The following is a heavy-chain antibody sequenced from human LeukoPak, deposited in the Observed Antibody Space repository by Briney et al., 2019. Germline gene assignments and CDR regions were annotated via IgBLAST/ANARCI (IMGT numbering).Heavy chain of an antibody. CDR2: LSGSGDST. D-gene: IGHD3-3*01. Sequence: GSLRLSCATPGLTFSHHAMSWVRQAPGKGPEWVSALSGSGDSTYYADSVKGRFTISRDTSKNTLYLQMNSLRAEDTAVYYCAKDIHTIDAFDIRGQGTMVTVSS. V-gene: IGHV3-23*01. CDR3: AKDIHTIDAFDI. CDR1: GLTFSHHA. J-gene: IGHJ3*02.